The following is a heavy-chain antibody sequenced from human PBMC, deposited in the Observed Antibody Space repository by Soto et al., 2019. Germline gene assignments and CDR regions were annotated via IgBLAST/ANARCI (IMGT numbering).Heavy chain of an antibody. CDR1: GGSLSGYY. V-gene: IGHV4-34*01. Sequence: PWETLSLTCAVYGGSLSGYYWSWIRQSPGKGLEWIGEINHSGSTNYNPSLKSRVTISVDTSKNQFSLKLSSVTAADTAVYYCARGGRGFLWSGDPSAFDIWGQGTLVTVSS. J-gene: IGHJ3*02. D-gene: IGHD3-3*01. CDR2: INHSGST. CDR3: ARGGRGFLWSGDPSAFDI.